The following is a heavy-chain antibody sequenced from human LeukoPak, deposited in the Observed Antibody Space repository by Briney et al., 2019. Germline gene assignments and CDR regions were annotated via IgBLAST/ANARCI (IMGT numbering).Heavy chain of an antibody. Sequence: GESLKISCKGSGYSFTNYWIGWVRQMPGKGLEWIGIIYPGDSDTRYSPSFQGQVTTSADKSINTAYLQWSSLKASDTAMYYCARRYCIGGNCRYYIDYWGQGTLVTVSS. CDR1: GYSFTNYW. CDR3: ARRYCIGGNCRYYIDY. CDR2: IYPGDSDT. D-gene: IGHD2-15*01. V-gene: IGHV5-51*01. J-gene: IGHJ4*02.